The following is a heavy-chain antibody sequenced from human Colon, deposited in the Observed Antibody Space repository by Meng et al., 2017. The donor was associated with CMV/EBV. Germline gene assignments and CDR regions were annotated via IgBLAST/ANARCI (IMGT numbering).Heavy chain of an antibody. J-gene: IGHJ4*02. CDR2: GGTT. V-gene: IGHV3-15*01. CDR3: TTPDIVVVPAASFDY. Sequence: GGTTDYAAPVKGRFTISRDDSKNTLYLQMNSLKTEDTAVYYCTTPDIVVVPAASFDYWGQGTLVTVSS. D-gene: IGHD2-2*01.